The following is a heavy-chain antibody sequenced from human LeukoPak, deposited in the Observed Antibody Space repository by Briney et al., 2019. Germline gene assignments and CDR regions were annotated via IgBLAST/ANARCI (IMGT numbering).Heavy chain of an antibody. J-gene: IGHJ4*02. V-gene: IGHV3-7*01. Sequence: GGSLRLSCAASGFMFSSYWMTWVRQAPGEGLEFVANIKPDGSETYYLDPVRGRFTISRDNAKNLLYLQMNSLRGEDTAVYYCGGFGYESGVDLWGQGTLVTVSS. CDR3: GGFGYESGVDL. CDR2: IKPDGSET. CDR1: GFMFSSYW. D-gene: IGHD3-10*01.